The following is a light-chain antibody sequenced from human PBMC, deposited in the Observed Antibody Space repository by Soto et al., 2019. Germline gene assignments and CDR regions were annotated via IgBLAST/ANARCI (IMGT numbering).Light chain of an antibody. CDR2: AAS. V-gene: IGKV1-39*01. J-gene: IGKJ5*01. Sequence: DIQMTQSPSSLSASVGDRVTITCRASQSISSYLNWYRQKPGKAPKLLIYAASSLQSGVPSRFSGSGSGTDFTLTISSLQPEDFATYYCQQSYSTPPLITVGQGTRLESK. CDR1: QSISSY. CDR3: QQSYSTPPLIT.